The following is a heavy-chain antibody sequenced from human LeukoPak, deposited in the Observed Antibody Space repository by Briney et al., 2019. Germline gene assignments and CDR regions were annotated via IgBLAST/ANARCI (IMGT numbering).Heavy chain of an antibody. CDR1: GYTFTSYA. CDR3: AKDHLPGIVVADRDY. V-gene: IGHV7-4-1*02. D-gene: IGHD6-19*01. J-gene: IGHJ4*02. CDR2: INTNTGNP. Sequence: GASVKVSCKASGYTFTSYAMNWVRQAPGQGLEWMGWINTNTGNPTYAQGFTGRFVFSLDTSVSTAYLQISSLKAEDTAVYYCAKDHLPGIVVADRDYWGQGTLVTVSS.